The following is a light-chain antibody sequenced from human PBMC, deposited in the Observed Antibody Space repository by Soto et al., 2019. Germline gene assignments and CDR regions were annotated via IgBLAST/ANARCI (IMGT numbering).Light chain of an antibody. J-gene: IGKJ1*01. CDR2: GAS. V-gene: IGKV3-20*01. Sequence: EIVLTQSPGTLSLSPGERATLSCRASQSVDGTYLTWYQQKPGQAPRLLIYGASGRATGVPDRFSGSGSGTDFTLTISRLEPEDFAVYFCQYYDSFRTFGQGTKVEI. CDR3: QYYDSFRT. CDR1: QSVDGTY.